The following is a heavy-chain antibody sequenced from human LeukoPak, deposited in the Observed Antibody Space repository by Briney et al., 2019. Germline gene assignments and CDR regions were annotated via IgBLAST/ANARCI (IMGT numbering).Heavy chain of an antibody. Sequence: PSETLSLTCAVYGGSFSGYYWSWIRQPPGKGLEWIGEINHSGSTNYNPSLKSRVTISVDTSKNQFSLKLSSVTAADTAVYYCARQYSSSSAWFDPWGQGTLVTVSS. CDR2: INHSGST. CDR3: ARQYSSSSAWFDP. CDR1: GGSFSGYY. V-gene: IGHV4-34*01. J-gene: IGHJ5*02. D-gene: IGHD6-6*01.